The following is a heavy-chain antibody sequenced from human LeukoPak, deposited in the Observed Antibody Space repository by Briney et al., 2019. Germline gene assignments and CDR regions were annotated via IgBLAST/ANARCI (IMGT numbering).Heavy chain of an antibody. J-gene: IGHJ2*01. CDR2: IYYSGST. D-gene: IGHD3-22*01. Sequence: PSETLSLTCTVSGCSISSYYWSWIRQPPGKGLEWIGYIYYSGSTNYNPSLKSRVTISVDTSKNQFSLKLSSVTAADTAVYYCARVPDRSGYYYWYFDLWGRGTLVTVSS. CDR3: ARVPDRSGYYYWYFDL. V-gene: IGHV4-59*01. CDR1: GCSISSYY.